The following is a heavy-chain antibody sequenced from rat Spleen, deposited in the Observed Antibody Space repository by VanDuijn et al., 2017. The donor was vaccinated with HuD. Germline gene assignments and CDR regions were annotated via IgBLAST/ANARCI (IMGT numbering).Heavy chain of an antibody. CDR2: IWGDGST. CDR3: ATQHYYEGYYRDY. CDR1: GFSLISYA. J-gene: IGHJ2*01. Sequence: QVQLKESGPGLVQPSQTLSLTCTVSGFSLISYAVNWVRQPPGKGLEWMGGIWGDGSTKYSSVLKSRLSISRDTSKSQVFLKLNNLQTEDKAMYFCATQHYYEGYYRDYWGQGVMVTVSS. V-gene: IGHV2S61*01. D-gene: IGHD1-12*03.